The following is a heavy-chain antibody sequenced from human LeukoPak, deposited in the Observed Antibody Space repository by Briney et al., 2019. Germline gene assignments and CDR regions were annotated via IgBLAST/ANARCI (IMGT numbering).Heavy chain of an antibody. CDR2: IKEEGSEK. CDR3: AKDFRGATDY. V-gene: IGHV3-7*01. J-gene: IGHJ4*02. Sequence: GGSLRLSCIASGLSFRIYWMSWVRQAPGKGLEWVATIKEEGSEKYYVDSVKGRFTIFRDNAKNSLYLQMNSLRAEDTAVYYCAKDFRGATDYWGQGTLVTVSS. CDR1: GLSFRIYW. D-gene: IGHD1-26*01.